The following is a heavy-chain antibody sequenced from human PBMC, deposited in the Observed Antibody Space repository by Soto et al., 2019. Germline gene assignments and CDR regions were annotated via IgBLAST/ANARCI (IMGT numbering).Heavy chain of an antibody. CDR1: GFTFNNAW. CDR3: TREPDYSNYFEY. CDR2: IRSKADGGTI. J-gene: IGHJ4*02. V-gene: IGHV3-15*07. D-gene: IGHD4-4*01. Sequence: EVQLVESGGGLVRPGGSLRLSCVASGFTFNNAWMNWVRQAPGKGLEWVGRIRSKADGGTIDYAAPVQDRFTISRDDSKNTLHLQRNSLKTEDTAVYYCTREPDYSNYFEYWGQGTLVTVSS.